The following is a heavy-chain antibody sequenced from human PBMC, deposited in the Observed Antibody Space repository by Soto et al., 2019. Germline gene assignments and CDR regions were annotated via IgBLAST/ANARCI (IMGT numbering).Heavy chain of an antibody. D-gene: IGHD6-19*01. CDR2: ISSSSSYI. Sequence: EVQLVESGGGLVKPGGSLRLSCAASGFTFSSYSMNWVRQAPGKGLEWVSSISSSSSYIYYADSVKGRFTISRDNAKNSLYLQMNSLRAEDTAVYSCARVAVAGVYNWFDPWGQGTLVTVSS. J-gene: IGHJ5*02. V-gene: IGHV3-21*01. CDR1: GFTFSSYS. CDR3: ARVAVAGVYNWFDP.